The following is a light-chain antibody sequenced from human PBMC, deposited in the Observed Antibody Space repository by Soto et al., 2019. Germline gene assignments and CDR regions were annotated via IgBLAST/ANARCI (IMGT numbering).Light chain of an antibody. Sequence: DIQMTQSPSSLSASVGDRITITCRASQNINTYLNWFQQKPGKAPSLLIYAASSLQSGVPSRFSASGSVTXXXXXXXXXXXXXFAAYYCQQSYTTPYTFGQGTKVEIK. J-gene: IGKJ2*01. CDR1: QNINTY. V-gene: IGKV1-39*01. CDR3: QQSYTTPYT. CDR2: AAS.